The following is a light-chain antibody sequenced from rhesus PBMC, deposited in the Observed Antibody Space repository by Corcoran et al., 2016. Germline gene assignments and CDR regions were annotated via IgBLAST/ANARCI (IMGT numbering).Light chain of an antibody. CDR1: QGISNY. J-gene: IGKJ1*01. V-gene: IGKV1S14*01. CDR3: HQHTSYPQT. CDR2: YAS. Sequence: DIQMTQSPSSLSASVGDTVTITCRASQGISNYLAWYQQKPGKAPKPLIYYASNLESGVPSRFSGSGSGTGFTPTISSLQPEDFATYYSHQHTSYPQTFCQGTKVEIK.